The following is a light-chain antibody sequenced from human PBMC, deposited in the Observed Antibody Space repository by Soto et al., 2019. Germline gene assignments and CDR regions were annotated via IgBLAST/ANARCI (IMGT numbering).Light chain of an antibody. CDR2: DAS. J-gene: IGKJ3*01. CDR1: QSVSSY. CDR3: QQRSNWPFFT. V-gene: IGKV3-11*01. Sequence: EIVLTQSPATLSLSPGERATLSCRASQSVSSYLAWYQQKPGQAPRLLIYDASNRATGIPARFSGSGSRTDFTLAICSLEPEDFAVYYCQQRSNWPFFTFGPGTKVDIK.